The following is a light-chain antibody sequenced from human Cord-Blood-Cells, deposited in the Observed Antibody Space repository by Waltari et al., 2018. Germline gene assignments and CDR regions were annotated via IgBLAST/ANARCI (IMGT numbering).Light chain of an antibody. CDR2: DAS. V-gene: IGKV3-11*01. J-gene: IGKJ2*03. CDR3: QQRSNWYS. Sequence: EIVLTQSPATLSLSPGERATLSCRASQSVSSYLAWYQQKPGQAPRLLIYDASNMATCIPARFSGSGSGTDFTLTISSLEPEDFAVYYCQQRSNWYSFGQGTKLEIK. CDR1: QSVSSY.